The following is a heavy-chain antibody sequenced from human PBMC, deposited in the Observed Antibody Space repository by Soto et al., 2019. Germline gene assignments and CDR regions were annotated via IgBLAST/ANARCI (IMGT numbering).Heavy chain of an antibody. Sequence: ASVKVSGKASGYTFSLYAIHWVRHAPGQRLEWMGWINAGNGYTKYSQKFQGRVTITRDTSASTAYMELSSLRSKDAAVYYCARAREYYDSSGFSYWGQGTRVTVSS. V-gene: IGHV1-3*01. J-gene: IGHJ4*02. CDR1: GYTFSLYA. CDR3: ARAREYYDSSGFSY. D-gene: IGHD3-22*01. CDR2: INAGNGYT.